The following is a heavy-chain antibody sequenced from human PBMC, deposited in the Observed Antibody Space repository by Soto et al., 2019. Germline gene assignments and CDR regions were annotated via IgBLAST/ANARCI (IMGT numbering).Heavy chain of an antibody. J-gene: IGHJ6*02. V-gene: IGHV1-24*01. CDR3: ATLSETNPLWFYGLDV. CDR2: FDPTDGEP. D-gene: IGHD3-10*01. Sequence: ASVKVSCKVSGDIPNNSSMFWVRQAPGKGLEWVAGFDPTDGEPIYAQRVQGRLTLTEDTSTKTTYMELTNLRSEDTAIYYCATLSETNPLWFYGLDVWGQGTPVTVS. CDR1: GDIPNNSS.